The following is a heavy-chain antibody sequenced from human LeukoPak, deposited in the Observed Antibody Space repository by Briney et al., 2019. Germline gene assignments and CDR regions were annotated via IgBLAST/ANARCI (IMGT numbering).Heavy chain of an antibody. J-gene: IGHJ4*02. V-gene: IGHV3-23*01. CDR2: INGSGGST. CDR3: AKDRSPDEAAAAYFDY. Sequence: GGSLRLSCAASGFTFSSYAMSWVRQAPGKGLEWVSAINGSGGSTYYAASVKGRFTISRDNSKNTLYLQMNSLRAEDTAVYYCAKDRSPDEAAAAYFDYWGQGTLVTVSS. D-gene: IGHD6-13*01. CDR1: GFTFSSYA.